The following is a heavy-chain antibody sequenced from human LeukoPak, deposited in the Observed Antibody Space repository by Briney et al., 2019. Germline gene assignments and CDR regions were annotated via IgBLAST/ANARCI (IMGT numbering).Heavy chain of an antibody. CDR1: GFTFTSYA. D-gene: IGHD2-2*01. Sequence: GGSVRLSCAASGFTFTSYAMSWVRQAPGKGLEWVSAISGSGGSTYYADSVKGRFTISRDNSKNTLYLQMNSLRAEDTAVYYCAKDLRDCSSTSCFPGPDAFGIWGQGTMVTVSS. J-gene: IGHJ3*02. V-gene: IGHV3-23*01. CDR3: AKDLRDCSSTSCFPGPDAFGI. CDR2: ISGSGGST.